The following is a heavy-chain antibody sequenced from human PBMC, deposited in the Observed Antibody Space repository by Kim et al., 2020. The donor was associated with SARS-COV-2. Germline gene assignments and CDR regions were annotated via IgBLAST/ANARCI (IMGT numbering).Heavy chain of an antibody. D-gene: IGHD6-19*01. CDR3: ARLSGWRENMTLFDF. CDR1: GETLRNYL. Sequence: SETLSLTCGVSGETLRNYLWSWVRQPPGKPLEWIGEVTHGGSVIYNPSLKSRVTISIDRSQSQFSLKLTSVTAADTSFYYCARLSGWRENMTLFDFWGQGTLVTVSS. V-gene: IGHV4-34*08. CDR2: VTHGGSV. J-gene: IGHJ4*02.